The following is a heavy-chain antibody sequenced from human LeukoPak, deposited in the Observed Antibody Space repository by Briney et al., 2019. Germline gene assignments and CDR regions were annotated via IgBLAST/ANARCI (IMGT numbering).Heavy chain of an antibody. J-gene: IGHJ4*02. CDR2: ISYDGSNK. CDR1: GFTFSSYG. CDR3: AKDRLTSSYYDYVWGSYRSFDY. Sequence: GGSLRLSCAASGFTFSSYGMHWVRQAPGKGLEWVAVISYDGSNKYYADSVKGRFTISRDNSKNTLYLQMNSLRAEDTAVYYCAKDRLTSSYYDYVWGSYRSFDYWGQGTLVTVSS. D-gene: IGHD3-16*02. V-gene: IGHV3-30*18.